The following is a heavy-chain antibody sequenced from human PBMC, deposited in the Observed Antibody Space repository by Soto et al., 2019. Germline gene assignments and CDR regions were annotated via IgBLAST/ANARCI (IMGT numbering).Heavy chain of an antibody. CDR1: GFTCSSYS. D-gene: IGHD2-2*01. CDR2: MSSSSSYI. Sequence: PGGSLRLSCAAPGFTCSSYSMNWVRQAPGKGLDLVSSMSSSSSYIYYADSVKGRFTISRDNAKNSLYLQMNSLRAEDTAVYYCARDSGPDSYYYYYGMDVWGQGTTVTVSS. V-gene: IGHV3-21*01. J-gene: IGHJ6*02. CDR3: ARDSGPDSYYYYYGMDV.